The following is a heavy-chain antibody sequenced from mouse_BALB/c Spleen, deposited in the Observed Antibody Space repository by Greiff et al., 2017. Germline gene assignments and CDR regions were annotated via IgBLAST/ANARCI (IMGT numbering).Heavy chain of an antibody. V-gene: IGHV3-2*02. CDR2: ISYSGST. CDR1: GYSITSDYA. D-gene: IGHD2-10*02. Sequence: EVQLQQSGPGLVKPSQSLSLTCTVTGYSITSDYAWNWIRQFPGNKLEWMGYISYSGSTSYNPSLKSRISITRDTSKNQFFLQLNSVTTEDTATYYCARKGRYGYYFDYWGQGTTLTVSS. CDR3: ARKGRYGYYFDY. J-gene: IGHJ2*01.